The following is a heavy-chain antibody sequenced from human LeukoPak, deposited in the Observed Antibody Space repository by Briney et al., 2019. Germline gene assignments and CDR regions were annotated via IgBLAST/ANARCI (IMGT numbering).Heavy chain of an antibody. D-gene: IGHD5-18*01. J-gene: IGHJ3*02. CDR3: AISLSLIIRGYSYGHAFDI. Sequence: SVKVSCKASGGTFSSYAISWVRQAPGQGLEWMGRIIPILGIANYAQKFQGRVTITADKSTSTAYMELSSLRSEDTAVYYCAISLSLIIRGYSYGHAFDIWGQGTMVTVSS. CDR2: IIPILGIA. CDR1: GGTFSSYA. V-gene: IGHV1-69*04.